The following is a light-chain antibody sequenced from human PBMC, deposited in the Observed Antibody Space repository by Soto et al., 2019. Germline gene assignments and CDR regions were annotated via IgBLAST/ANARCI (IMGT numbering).Light chain of an antibody. CDR3: QQYESYRT. CDR2: EAS. J-gene: IGKJ1*01. V-gene: IGKV1-5*03. Sequence: DIQMTQSPSTLSAYVGDRVTITCRASQSIGRWLAWYQQKPGKAPKLLIYEASSLESGVSSRFRGSGSGTEFTLTITILQPDDFATYYCQQYESYRTFGPGTKVEIK. CDR1: QSIGRW.